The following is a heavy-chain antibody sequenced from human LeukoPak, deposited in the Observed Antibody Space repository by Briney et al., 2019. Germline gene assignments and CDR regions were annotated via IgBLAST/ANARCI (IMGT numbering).Heavy chain of an antibody. D-gene: IGHD3-22*01. J-gene: IGHJ4*02. V-gene: IGHV3-11*04. Sequence: GGSLRLSCAASGFTFSRYWMSWIRQAPGKGLEWVSYISSNGSAMYYADSVKGRFTISRDNAKNSLYLQMNSLRAEDTAVCYCGLSSGWGQGTLVTVSS. CDR2: ISSNGSAM. CDR3: GLSSG. CDR1: GFTFSRYW.